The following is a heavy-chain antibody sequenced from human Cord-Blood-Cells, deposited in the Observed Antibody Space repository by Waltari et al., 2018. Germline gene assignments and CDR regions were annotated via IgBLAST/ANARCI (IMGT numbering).Heavy chain of an antibody. CDR3: ARDGPLGYCSSTSCYDAFDI. CDR1: GGSISSYY. D-gene: IGHD2-2*01. V-gene: IGHV4-4*07. CDR2: IYTSGST. J-gene: IGHJ3*02. Sequence: QVQLQESGPGLVKPSETLSLTCTVSGGSISSYYWSWIRQPAGKGLGWIGRIYTSGSTNYNPSLKSRVTMSVDTSKNQFSLKLSSVTAADTAVYYCARDGPLGYCSSTSCYDAFDIWGQGTMVTVSS.